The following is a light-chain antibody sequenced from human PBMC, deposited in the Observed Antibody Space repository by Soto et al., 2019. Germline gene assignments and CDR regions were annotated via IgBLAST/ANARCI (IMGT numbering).Light chain of an antibody. V-gene: IGKV3-15*01. J-gene: IGKJ4*01. CDR3: QQYNNWPPLT. CDR1: QSVSSN. CDR2: GAS. Sequence: EIVMTQSPATLSVSPGERATLSCRASQSVSSNLACYQQKPGQAPRLLIYGASTRATGIPARFSGSGSGTEFTITISSLQSEDFAVYYCQQYNNWPPLTFGGGTKVEIK.